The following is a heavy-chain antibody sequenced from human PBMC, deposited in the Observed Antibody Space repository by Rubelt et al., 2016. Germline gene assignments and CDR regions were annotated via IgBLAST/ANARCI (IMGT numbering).Heavy chain of an antibody. CDR3: ARSAGGYNYLGY. D-gene: IGHD5-24*01. CDR2: ISYDGNKK. Sequence: LVESGGGVVQPGRSLRLSCAASGFTFSRYAMHWVRQAPGKGLEWVAVISYDGNKKYFVDSVKGRFTISRDNSKNTVYLQMNSLRAADTALYYCARSAGGYNYLGYWGQGTLVTVSS. J-gene: IGHJ4*02. V-gene: IGHV3-30*04. CDR1: GFTFSRYA.